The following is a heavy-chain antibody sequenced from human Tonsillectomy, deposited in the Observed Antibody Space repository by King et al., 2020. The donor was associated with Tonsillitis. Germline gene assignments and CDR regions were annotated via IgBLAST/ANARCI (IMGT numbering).Heavy chain of an antibody. V-gene: IGHV3-30*07. CDR1: GFTFWRYD. CDR2: ISYDGRSQ. CDR3: ARVLYY. J-gene: IGHJ4*02. Sequence: VQLVESGGGVVQPGRSQRLSCAASGFTFWRYDMHWVRQAPGKGLEWVAVISYDGRSQYYADSVKGRFSISRDNSKNTLYLQMNSLRVEDTAVYYCARVLYYWRQGSLVTVSS.